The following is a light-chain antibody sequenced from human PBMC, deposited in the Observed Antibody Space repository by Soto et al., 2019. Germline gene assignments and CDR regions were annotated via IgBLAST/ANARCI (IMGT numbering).Light chain of an antibody. CDR2: EVS. V-gene: IGLV2-23*02. Sequence: QSVLTQPASVSGSPGQSITISCTGTSSDVGSYNLVSWYQQHPGKAPKLMIYEVSKRPSGVSNRFSGSKSGNTASLTISGLQAEDEADYYCCSYAGSIVFGIGTKVTV. CDR3: CSYAGSIV. J-gene: IGLJ1*01. CDR1: SSDVGSYNL.